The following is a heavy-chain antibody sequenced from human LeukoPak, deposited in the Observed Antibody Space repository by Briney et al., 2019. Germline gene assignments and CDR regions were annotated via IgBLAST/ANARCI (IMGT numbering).Heavy chain of an antibody. CDR3: AKSKDRWFGEPHLYYFDY. CDR1: GFTFSSYA. V-gene: IGHV3-23*01. Sequence: PGGSLRLSCAASGFTFSSYAMSWVRQAPGKGLEWVSAISGSGGSTYYADSVKGRFTISRDNSKNTLYLQMNSLRAEDTAVYYCAKSKDRWFGEPHLYYFDYWGQGTLVTVSS. J-gene: IGHJ4*02. CDR2: ISGSGGST. D-gene: IGHD3-10*01.